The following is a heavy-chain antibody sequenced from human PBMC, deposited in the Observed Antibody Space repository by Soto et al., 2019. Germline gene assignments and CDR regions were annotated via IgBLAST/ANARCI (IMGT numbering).Heavy chain of an antibody. D-gene: IGHD3-22*01. V-gene: IGHV1-46*01. J-gene: IGHJ6*04. CDR1: GYTFTNQY. CDR2: INPSGGST. Sequence: QVQLVQSGAEVKKPGASVKVSCKASGYTFTNQYMHWVRQAPGQGLEWMGIINPSGGSTSYAQKFKGRVTMTRDSSRSTVYMERRGLRSEDTAWYYGARNNGGYYDVGGYLNGLDFGGKGPRVTVSS. CDR3: ARNNGGYYDVGGYLNGLDF.